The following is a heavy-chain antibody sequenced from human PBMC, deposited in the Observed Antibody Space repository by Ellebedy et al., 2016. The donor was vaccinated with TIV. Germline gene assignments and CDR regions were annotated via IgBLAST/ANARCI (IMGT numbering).Heavy chain of an antibody. CDR2: VYHSGST. CDR3: ARDNYGSLDY. V-gene: IGHV4-38-2*02. Sequence: SETLSLXXTVSGFSISSGFYWGWIRQPPGKGLEWIGSVYHSGSTYYNPSLKSRLTMSLDTSKNQFSLKLSSVTAADTAVYYCARDNYGSLDYWGQGILVTVSS. J-gene: IGHJ4*02. CDR1: GFSISSGFY. D-gene: IGHD3-10*01.